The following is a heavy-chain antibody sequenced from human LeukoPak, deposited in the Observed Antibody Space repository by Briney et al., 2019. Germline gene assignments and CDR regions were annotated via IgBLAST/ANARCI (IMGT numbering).Heavy chain of an antibody. V-gene: IGHV1-69*06. J-gene: IGHJ4*02. D-gene: IGHD4-17*01. CDR2: IIPIFGTA. CDR3: ARASPRDYGDYLCDY. CDR1: GGTFSSYA. Sequence: ASVKVSCKASGGTFSSYAISWVRQAPGQGLEWMGGIIPIFGTANYAQKFQGRDTITADKSTSTAYMELSSLRSEDTAVYYCARASPRDYGDYLCDYWGQGTLVTVSS.